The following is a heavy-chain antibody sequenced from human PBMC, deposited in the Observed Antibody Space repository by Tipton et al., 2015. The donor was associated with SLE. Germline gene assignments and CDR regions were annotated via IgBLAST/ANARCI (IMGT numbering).Heavy chain of an antibody. V-gene: IGHV4-30-2*01. CDR3: ARAPGLDRDYYYYFYMDV. CDR1: GGSINSGDYS. Sequence: TLSLTCAVSGGSINSGDYSWSWIRQPPGKGLEWIGYIFHSGNAYYNPSLKSRVTISVDMSRNQFSLRLDSVTAADTALYYCARAPGLDRDYYYYFYMDVWDKGTTVTISS. D-gene: IGHD3/OR15-3a*01. CDR2: IFHSGNA. J-gene: IGHJ6*03.